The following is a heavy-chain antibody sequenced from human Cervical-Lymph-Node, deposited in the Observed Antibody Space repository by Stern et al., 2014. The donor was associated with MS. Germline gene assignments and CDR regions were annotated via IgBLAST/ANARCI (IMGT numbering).Heavy chain of an antibody. J-gene: IGHJ5*01. Sequence: VQLVESGPGLVKPSQTLSLTCTVSGGSISSGGYFWSWIRPHPGKGLEWIGFIYHSGSTSYNPYLKSRGTISAATSKNHFSLNLSSVTAADTAVYYCARKGAIVPAAIENWFDSWGQGTLVTVSS. CDR2: IYHSGST. V-gene: IGHV4-31*03. CDR1: GGSISSGGYF. D-gene: IGHD2-2*01. CDR3: ARKGAIVPAAIENWFDS.